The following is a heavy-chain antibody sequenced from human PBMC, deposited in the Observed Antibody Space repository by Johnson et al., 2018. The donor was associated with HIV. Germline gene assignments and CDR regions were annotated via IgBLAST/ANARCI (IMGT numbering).Heavy chain of an antibody. Sequence: VQLVESGGGVVQPGRSLRLSCAASDFTFTNNAIHWVRQAPGKGLEWVAVISYDGTNTYYADSVKGRFTISRDNSKNTLYLHMNSLRPEDTAVYFCAREGNWNPTYGFDVWGQGTIATVSS. D-gene: IGHD1-1*01. CDR1: DFTFTNNA. CDR2: ISYDGTNT. V-gene: IGHV3-30*04. J-gene: IGHJ3*01. CDR3: AREGNWNPTYGFDV.